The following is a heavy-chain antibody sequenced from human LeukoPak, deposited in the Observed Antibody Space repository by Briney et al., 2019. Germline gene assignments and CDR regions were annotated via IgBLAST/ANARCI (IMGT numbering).Heavy chain of an antibody. CDR1: GGSISSSSYY. J-gene: IGHJ4*02. CDR3: AAITIFGVVIQD. V-gene: IGHV4-39*07. D-gene: IGHD3-3*01. CDR2: IYYSGST. Sequence: PSETLSLTCTVSGGSISSSSYYWGWIRQPPEKGLEWIGSIYYSGSTYYNPSLKSRVTISVDTSKNQFSLKLSSVTAADTAVYYCAAITIFGVVIQDWGQGTLVTVSS.